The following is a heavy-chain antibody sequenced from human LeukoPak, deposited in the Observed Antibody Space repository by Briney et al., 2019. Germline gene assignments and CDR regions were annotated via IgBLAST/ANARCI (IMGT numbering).Heavy chain of an antibody. D-gene: IGHD2-8*02. Sequence: GRSLSLSCEASAFTFNTYGMNRHRQAPGKGLEWVAIIWYDGSDKYYAESVKGRFTISRDNSKNTMYLQVNSLRAEDTAVYFCARVGCTGGSCLAYNYYAMDVWGQGTTVTVSS. CDR3: ARVGCTGGSCLAYNYYAMDV. CDR2: IWYDGSDK. V-gene: IGHV3-33*01. CDR1: AFTFNTYG. J-gene: IGHJ6*02.